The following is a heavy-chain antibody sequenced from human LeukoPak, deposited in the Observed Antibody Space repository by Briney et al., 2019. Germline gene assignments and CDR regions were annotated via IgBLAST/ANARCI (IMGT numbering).Heavy chain of an antibody. Sequence: ASVKVSCKASGYTFTGYYMHWVRQAPGQGLEWMGWINPNSGGTNYAQKFQGRVTMTRDTSISTAYMELSRLRSDDTAVYYCARERGGYDLGYYFDYWGQGTLVTVSS. D-gene: IGHD5-12*01. CDR2: INPNSGGT. CDR1: GYTFTGYY. J-gene: IGHJ4*02. CDR3: ARERGGYDLGYYFDY. V-gene: IGHV1-2*02.